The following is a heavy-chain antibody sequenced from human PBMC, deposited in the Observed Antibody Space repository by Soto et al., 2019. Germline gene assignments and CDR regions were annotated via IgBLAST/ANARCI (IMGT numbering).Heavy chain of an antibody. D-gene: IGHD7-27*01. J-gene: IGHJ3*02. CDR1: GFTFSSYW. CDR3: ATLTGDSDAFDI. V-gene: IGHV3-74*01. Sequence: GGSLRFSCAASGFTFSSYWMHWVRQAPGKGLVWVSRINSDGSSTSYADSVKGRFTISRDNAKNTLYLQMNSLRAEDTAVYYCATLTGDSDAFDIWGQGTMVTVSS. CDR2: INSDGSST.